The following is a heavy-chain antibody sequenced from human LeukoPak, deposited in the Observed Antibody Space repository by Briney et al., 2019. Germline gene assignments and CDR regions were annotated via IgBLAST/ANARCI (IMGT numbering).Heavy chain of an antibody. CDR3: AREPAGYNFDY. J-gene: IGHJ4*02. CDR1: GFTFSSYS. CDR2: ISSSSSYI. D-gene: IGHD5-24*01. Sequence: GGSLRLSCAASGFTFSSYSMNWVRQAPGKGLEWVSSISSSSSYIYYADSVKGRFTISRDNVKNSLYLQMNSLRAEDTAVYYCAREPAGYNFDYWGQGTLVTVSS. V-gene: IGHV3-21*01.